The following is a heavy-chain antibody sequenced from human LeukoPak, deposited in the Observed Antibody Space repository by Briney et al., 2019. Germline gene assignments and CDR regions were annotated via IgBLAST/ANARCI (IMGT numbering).Heavy chain of an antibody. D-gene: IGHD6-6*01. CDR2: ISSSSSYI. CDR1: GFTFSSYS. Sequence: GGSLRLSCAASGFTFSSYSMNWVRQAPGKGLEWVSSISSSSSYIYYADSVKGRFTISRDNAKNSLYLQINSLRAEDTAVYYCARDRGFGLYSSSFDYWGQGTLVTVSS. CDR3: ARDRGFGLYSSSFDY. V-gene: IGHV3-21*01. J-gene: IGHJ4*02.